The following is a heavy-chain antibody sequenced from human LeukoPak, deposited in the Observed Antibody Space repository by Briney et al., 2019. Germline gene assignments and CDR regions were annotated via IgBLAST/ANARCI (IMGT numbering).Heavy chain of an antibody. J-gene: IGHJ6*02. CDR2: ISAYNGNT. Sequence: ASVKVSCKASGYTFTSYGISWVRQAPGQGLEWMGWISAYNGNTNYAQKLQGRVTMTTDTSTSTAYMELRSLRSDDTAVYYCARDSAYSSGWYHYGMDVWGQGTTVTASS. D-gene: IGHD6-19*01. CDR3: ARDSAYSSGWYHYGMDV. CDR1: GYTFTSYG. V-gene: IGHV1-18*01.